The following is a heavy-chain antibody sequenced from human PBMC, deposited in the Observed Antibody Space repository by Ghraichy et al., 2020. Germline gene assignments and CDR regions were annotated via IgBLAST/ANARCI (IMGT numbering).Heavy chain of an antibody. V-gene: IGHV3-7*01. D-gene: IGHD6-19*01. J-gene: IGHJ1*01. CDR2: RKQDGSKK. CDR1: GFTFSSLR. CDR3: AGGFGTGF. Sequence: LSLTCAASGFTFSSLRTTWARHAPGNGLERVENRKQDGSKKYYVDSVKGRFTITRDNAKNSLYLQMTSLRAGDTAVYYCAGGFGTGFWGQGTLVTVSS.